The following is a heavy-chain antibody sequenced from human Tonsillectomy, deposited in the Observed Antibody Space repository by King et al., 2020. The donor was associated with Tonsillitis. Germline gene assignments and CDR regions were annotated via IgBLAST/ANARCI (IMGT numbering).Heavy chain of an antibody. CDR2: IYYSGST. V-gene: IGHV4-39*01. Sequence: QLQESGPGLVKPSETLSLTCTVSGGSISSSSYYWGWIRQPPGEGLEWIGSIYYSGSTYYNPSLKSRVTISVDTSKNQFSLKLSTVTAADTAVYYCARHIYSGYHPFNYWGQGTLVTVSS. CDR1: GGSISSSSYY. J-gene: IGHJ4*02. D-gene: IGHD5-12*01. CDR3: ARHIYSGYHPFNY.